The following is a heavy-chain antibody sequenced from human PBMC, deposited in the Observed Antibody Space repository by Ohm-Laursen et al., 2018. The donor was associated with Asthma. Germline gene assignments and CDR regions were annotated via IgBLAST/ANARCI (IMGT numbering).Heavy chain of an antibody. D-gene: IGHD2-15*01. CDR2: IYYSGST. CDR1: GGSISSDGYY. J-gene: IGHJ4*02. CDR3: ARDSSRYCSGGSCYWAFDY. Sequence: TLSLTCTVSGGSISSDGYYWSWIRQHPGKGLEWIGYIYYSGSTYYNPSLKSRVTISVDTSKNQFSLKLSSVTAADTAVYYCARDSSRYCSGGSCYWAFDYWGQGTLVTVSS. V-gene: IGHV4-31*03.